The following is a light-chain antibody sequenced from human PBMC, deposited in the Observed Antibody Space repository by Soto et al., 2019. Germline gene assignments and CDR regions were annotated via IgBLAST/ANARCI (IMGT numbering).Light chain of an antibody. CDR1: SGHSSYA. V-gene: IGLV4-69*01. CDR2: LDSDGSH. Sequence: QLVLTQSPSASASLGASVKLTCTLSSGHSSYAIAWHQQQPEKGPRYLIKLDSDGSHTKGDAITDRFSGFSSGAERYLTISILQYEDEADYYCQTWGTGIHVVFGGGTKLTVL. CDR3: QTWGTGIHVV. J-gene: IGLJ2*01.